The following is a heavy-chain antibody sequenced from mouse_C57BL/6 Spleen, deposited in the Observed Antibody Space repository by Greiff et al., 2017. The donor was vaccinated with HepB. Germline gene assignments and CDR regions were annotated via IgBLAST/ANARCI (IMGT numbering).Heavy chain of an antibody. D-gene: IGHD1-1*01. CDR2: IRSKSNNYAT. Sequence: EVKLVESGGGLVQPKGSLKLSCAASGFSFNTYAMNWVRQAPGKGLEWVARIRSKSNNYATYYADSVKDRFTISRDDSESMLYLQMNNLKTEDTAMYYCVRPTVVAPFAYWGQGTLVTVSA. V-gene: IGHV10-1*01. CDR1: GFSFNTYA. J-gene: IGHJ3*01. CDR3: VRPTVVAPFAY.